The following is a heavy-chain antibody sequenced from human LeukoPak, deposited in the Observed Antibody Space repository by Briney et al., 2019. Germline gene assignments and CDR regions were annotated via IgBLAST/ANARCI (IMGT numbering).Heavy chain of an antibody. CDR3: ARGGSGTYYHY. J-gene: IGHJ4*02. Sequence: PSETLSLTCTVSGGSITSYHYSWIRQPPGKGLEWIGYIYYSGSTNYNPSLKSRVTISVDTSKNQFSLKLSSVTTADTAVYYCARGGSGTYYHYWGQGTLVTVSS. D-gene: IGHD1-26*01. CDR1: GGSITSYH. V-gene: IGHV4-59*01. CDR2: IYYSGST.